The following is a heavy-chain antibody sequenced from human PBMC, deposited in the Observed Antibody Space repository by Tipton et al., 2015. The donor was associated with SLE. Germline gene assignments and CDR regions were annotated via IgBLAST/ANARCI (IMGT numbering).Heavy chain of an antibody. V-gene: IGHV4-59*08. Sequence: TLSLTCTVSGGSISSYYWSWIRQPPGKGLEWIGYIYYSGGTNYNPSLKSRVTISVDTSKNQFSLKLSSVTAADTAVYYCARLLNPEHAFDIWGQGTMVTVSS. CDR2: IYYSGGT. CDR1: GGSISSYY. CDR3: ARLLNPEHAFDI. J-gene: IGHJ3*02. D-gene: IGHD2-15*01.